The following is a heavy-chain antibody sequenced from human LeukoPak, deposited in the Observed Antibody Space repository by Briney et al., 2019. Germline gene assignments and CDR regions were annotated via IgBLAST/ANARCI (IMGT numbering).Heavy chain of an antibody. V-gene: IGHV3-23*01. CDR1: GFTFSSYS. CDR3: ARGTADYYFDY. D-gene: IGHD3/OR15-3a*01. J-gene: IGHJ4*02. CDR2: NSGSGGST. Sequence: GGSLRLSCAASGFTFSSYSMIWVRQAPGKGLEWVSANSGSGGSTYYADSVKGRFTISRDNSKNTMYLQMNSLRAEDTAVYYCARGTADYYFDYWGQGTLVTVSS.